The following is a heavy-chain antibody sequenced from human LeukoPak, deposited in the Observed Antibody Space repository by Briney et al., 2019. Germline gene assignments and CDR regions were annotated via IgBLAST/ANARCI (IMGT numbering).Heavy chain of an antibody. J-gene: IGHJ4*02. Sequence: ASVKVSCKASGYTFTSYDINWVRQATGQGLEWMGWMNPNSGNTGYAQKFQGRVTMTRDTSISTAYMELSRLRSDDTAVYYCARDGEWELQIGWGQGTLVTVSS. CDR1: GYTFTSYD. V-gene: IGHV1-8*02. D-gene: IGHD1-26*01. CDR2: MNPNSGNT. CDR3: ARDGEWELQIG.